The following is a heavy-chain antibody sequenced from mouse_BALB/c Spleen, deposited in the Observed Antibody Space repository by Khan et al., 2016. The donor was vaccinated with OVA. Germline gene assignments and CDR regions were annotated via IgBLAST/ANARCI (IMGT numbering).Heavy chain of an antibody. J-gene: IGHJ4*01. CDR2: ISYTGST. Sequence: EVQLQESGPGLVKPSQSLSLTCTVTGYSITSDYAWNWIRQFPGNKLEWMGYISYTGSTSYNPSLKSRISITRDTSKNQFFLHLNSVTTEDTATDYCARSLYYSDSYAMDYWGQGTSVTVSS. D-gene: IGHD2-13*01. V-gene: IGHV3-2*02. CDR1: GYSITSDYA. CDR3: ARSLYYSDSYAMDY.